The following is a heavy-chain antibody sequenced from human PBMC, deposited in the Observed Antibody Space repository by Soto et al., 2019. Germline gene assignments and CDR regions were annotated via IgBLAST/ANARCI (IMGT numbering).Heavy chain of an antibody. V-gene: IGHV3-72*01. CDR1: GFTFSDHY. Sequence: EVQLVESGGGLVQPGGSLRLSCAASGFTFSDHYMDWVRQVPGKGLEWVGRIRDKAHSYTTEYAASVKGRFTISRDDSKTSLYLQMNSLKTEDTAVYYCARPQGTTYYGSYFENWGQGTLVTVSS. D-gene: IGHD3-22*01. CDR3: ARPQGTTYYGSYFEN. J-gene: IGHJ4*02. CDR2: IRDKAHSYTT.